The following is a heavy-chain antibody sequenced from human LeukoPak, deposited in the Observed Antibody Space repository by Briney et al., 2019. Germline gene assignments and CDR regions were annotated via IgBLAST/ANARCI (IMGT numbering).Heavy chain of an antibody. V-gene: IGHV1-69*13. J-gene: IGHJ3*02. CDR3: ARVNSKGKWDRSTGTAFDI. CDR2: IIPIFGTA. CDR1: GGTFSSYA. D-gene: IGHD1-26*01. Sequence: GASVTVSCKASGGTFSSYAISWVRQAPGQGLEWMGGIIPIFGTANYAQKFQGRVTITADESTSTAYMELSSLRSEDTAVYYCARVNSKGKWDRSTGTAFDIWGQGTMVTVSS.